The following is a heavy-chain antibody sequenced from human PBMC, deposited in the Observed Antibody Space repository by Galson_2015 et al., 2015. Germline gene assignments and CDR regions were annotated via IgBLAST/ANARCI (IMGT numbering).Heavy chain of an antibody. Sequence: TLSLTCTVSGGSISSGSYYWSWIRQPAGKGLEWIGRIYTSGSTNYNPSLKSRVTISVDTSKNQFSLKLSPVTAADAAVYYCARGVRDGYNFLAFDIWGQGTMVTVSS. J-gene: IGHJ3*02. CDR2: IYTSGST. V-gene: IGHV4-61*02. D-gene: IGHD5-24*01. CDR3: ARGVRDGYNFLAFDI. CDR1: GGSISSGSYY.